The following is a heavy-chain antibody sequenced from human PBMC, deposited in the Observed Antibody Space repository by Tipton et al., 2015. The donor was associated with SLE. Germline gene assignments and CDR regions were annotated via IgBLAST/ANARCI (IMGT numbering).Heavy chain of an antibody. D-gene: IGHD7-27*01. V-gene: IGHV4-39*07. CDR1: GGSISSYY. CDR3: AAWGYGYFDY. J-gene: IGHJ4*02. CDR2: IYYSGST. Sequence: TLSLTCTVSGGSISSYYWGWIRQPPGKGLEWIGSIYYSGSTYYNPSFKSRVTISVDTSKNQFSLKLSSVTAADTAVYYCAAWGYGYFDYWGQGTLVTVSS.